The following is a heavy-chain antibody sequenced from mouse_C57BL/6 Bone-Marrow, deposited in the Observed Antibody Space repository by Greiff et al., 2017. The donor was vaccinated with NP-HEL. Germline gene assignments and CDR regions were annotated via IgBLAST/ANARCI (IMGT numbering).Heavy chain of an antibody. CDR2: INPNNGGT. V-gene: IGHV1-26*01. CDR3: ARPVITTVAYWYFDV. Sequence: EVQLQQSGPELVKPGASVKISCKASGYTFTDYYMNWVKQSHGKSLEWIGDINPNNGGTSYNQKFKGKATLTVDKSSSTAYMELRSLTSEDSAVYYCARPVITTVAYWYFDVWGTGTTVTVSS. D-gene: IGHD1-1*01. J-gene: IGHJ1*03. CDR1: GYTFTDYY.